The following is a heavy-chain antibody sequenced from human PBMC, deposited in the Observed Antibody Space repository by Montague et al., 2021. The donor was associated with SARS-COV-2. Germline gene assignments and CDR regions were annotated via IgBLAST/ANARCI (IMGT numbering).Heavy chain of an antibody. J-gene: IGHJ4*02. CDR2: INHSGTT. V-gene: IGHV4-34*01. CDR3: ARWDPQTLTLIGLRGKSASDY. D-gene: IGHD4-23*01. Sequence: SETPSLTCAVYGGSFSGYYWTWIRQSPGKGLEWIAEINHSGTTNYNFNPSLRSRVTISVDTSKSRFSLKLSSVAAADTGVYYCARWDPQTLTLIGLRGKSASDYWGQGTLVTVSS. CDR1: GGSFSGYY.